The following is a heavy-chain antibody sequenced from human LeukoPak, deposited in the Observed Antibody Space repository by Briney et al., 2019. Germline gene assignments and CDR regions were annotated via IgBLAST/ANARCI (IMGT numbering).Heavy chain of an antibody. CDR3: ATSLPDDAFDI. CDR1: GVSISYYY. V-gene: IGHV4-59*01. CDR2: IYNTGST. J-gene: IGHJ3*02. Sequence: SETLSLTCTVSGVSISYYYWSWIRQPPGKGLEWIGSIYNTGSTKYNPSLKSRVTISVDTSKNQFSLKLSSVTAADTAVYYCATSLPDDAFDIWGQGTMVTVSS.